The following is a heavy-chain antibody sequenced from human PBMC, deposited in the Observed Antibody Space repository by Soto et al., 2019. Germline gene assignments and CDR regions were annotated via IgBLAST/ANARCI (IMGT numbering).Heavy chain of an antibody. Sequence: SVKVSCKASGGTFSSYAISWVRQAPGQGLEWMGGIIPIFGTANYAQKFQGRVTITADESTSTAYMELSSLRSEDTAVYYCARADYYDSSGYSNLDYWGQGTLVTVSS. CDR3: ARADYYDSSGYSNLDY. J-gene: IGHJ4*02. CDR2: IIPIFGTA. CDR1: GGTFSSYA. V-gene: IGHV1-69*13. D-gene: IGHD3-22*01.